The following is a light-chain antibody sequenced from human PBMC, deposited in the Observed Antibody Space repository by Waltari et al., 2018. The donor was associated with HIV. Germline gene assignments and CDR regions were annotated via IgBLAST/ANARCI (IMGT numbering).Light chain of an antibody. Sequence: DIQMTQFPSSLSASVGDRVSLTCRATQDIGNSVSWYQQRPGKVLKRLLYGGYIRHRGVASRFTGGGSGTEYTLTISSLQPEDFATYCCHQYFIDPFTFGGGTKVEI. CDR3: HQYFIDPFT. CDR1: QDIGNS. V-gene: IGKV1-NL1*01. J-gene: IGKJ4*01. CDR2: GGY.